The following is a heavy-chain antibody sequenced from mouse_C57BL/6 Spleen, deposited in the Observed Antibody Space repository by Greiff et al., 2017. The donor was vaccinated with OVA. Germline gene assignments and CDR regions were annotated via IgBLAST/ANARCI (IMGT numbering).Heavy chain of an antibody. Sequence: SGAELVRPGASVTLSCKASGYTFTDYEMHWVKQTPVHGLEWIGAIDPETGGTAYNQKFKGKAILTADKSSSTAYMELRSLTSEDSAVYYCTRHDYGAMDYWGQGTSVTVSS. CDR3: TRHDYGAMDY. CDR2: IDPETGGT. CDR1: GYTFTDYE. D-gene: IGHD2-4*01. J-gene: IGHJ4*01. V-gene: IGHV1-15*01.